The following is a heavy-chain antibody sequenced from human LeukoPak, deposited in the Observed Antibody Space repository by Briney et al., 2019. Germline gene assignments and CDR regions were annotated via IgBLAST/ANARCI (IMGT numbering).Heavy chain of an antibody. V-gene: IGHV1-8*01. D-gene: IGHD3-10*01. CDR1: GHTFTSYD. J-gene: IGHJ4*02. CDR2: MNPYSGNT. CDR3: ARVFRYYGSGSSFGLRY. Sequence: GASVKVSCKASGHTFTSYDINWVRRATGHGLEWMGWMNPYSGNTGYAQKFQGRVTMTRNTSISTAYMELSSLRSEDTAVYYCARVFRYYGSGSSFGLRYWGQGTLVTVSS.